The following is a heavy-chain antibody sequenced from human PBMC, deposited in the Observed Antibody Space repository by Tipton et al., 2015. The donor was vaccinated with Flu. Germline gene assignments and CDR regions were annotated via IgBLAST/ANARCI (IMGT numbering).Heavy chain of an antibody. Sequence: TLSLTCTVSGGSISSGSYYWSWIRQPAGKGLEWIGRIYTTGSTNYNPSLKSRVTISADTSKNKFSLELRSVTAADTAGYYCARIYYYGSGDYYLDSWGQGTLVTVSS. CDR3: ARIYYYGSGDYYLDS. J-gene: IGHJ4*02. CDR1: GGSISSGSYY. CDR2: IYTTGST. V-gene: IGHV4-61*02. D-gene: IGHD3-10*01.